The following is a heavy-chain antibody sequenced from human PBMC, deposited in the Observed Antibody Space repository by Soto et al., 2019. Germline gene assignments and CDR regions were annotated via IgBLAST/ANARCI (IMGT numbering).Heavy chain of an antibody. V-gene: IGHV4-39*01. J-gene: IGHJ6*03. CDR3: ARQRIGVTMVRGVGYMDV. Sequence: KPSETLSLTCTVSGGSISSSSYYWGWIRQPPGKGLEWIGSIYYSGSTYYNPSLKSRVTISVDTSKNQFSLKLSSVTAADTAVYYCARQRIGVTMVRGVGYMDVWGKGTTVTVSS. CDR1: GGSISSSSYY. CDR2: IYYSGST. D-gene: IGHD3-10*01.